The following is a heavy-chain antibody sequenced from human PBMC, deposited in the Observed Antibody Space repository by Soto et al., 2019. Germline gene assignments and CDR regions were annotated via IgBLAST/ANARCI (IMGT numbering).Heavy chain of an antibody. D-gene: IGHD3-10*01. CDR3: ARDSRFRKPRHYYGSGSYGYYYGMDV. CDR1: GGSFSGYY. Sequence: QVQLQQWGAGLLKPSETLSLTCAVYGGSFSGYYWSWIRQPPGKGLEWIGEINHSGSTNYNPSLKSRVTISVDTSKNQFSLKLSSVTAADTAVYYCARDSRFRKPRHYYGSGSYGYYYGMDVWGQGTTVTVSS. J-gene: IGHJ6*02. V-gene: IGHV4-34*01. CDR2: INHSGST.